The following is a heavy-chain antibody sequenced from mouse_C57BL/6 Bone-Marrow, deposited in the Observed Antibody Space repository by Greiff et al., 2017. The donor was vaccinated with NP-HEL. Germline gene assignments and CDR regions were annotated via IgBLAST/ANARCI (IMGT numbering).Heavy chain of an antibody. CDR1: GYTFTSYW. CDR2: IDPNSGGT. Sequence: VQLQQPGAELVKPGASVKLSCKASGYTFTSYWMHWVKQRPGRGLEWIRRIDPNSGGTKYNEKFKSKATLTVDKPSSTAYMQLSSLTSEDSAVYYCARSPITTVVAHWYFDVWGTGTTVTVSS. CDR3: ARSPITTVVAHWYFDV. D-gene: IGHD1-1*01. V-gene: IGHV1-72*01. J-gene: IGHJ1*03.